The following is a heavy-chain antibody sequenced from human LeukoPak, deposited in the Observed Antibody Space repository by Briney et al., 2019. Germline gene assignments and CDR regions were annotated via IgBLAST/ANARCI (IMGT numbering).Heavy chain of an antibody. J-gene: IGHJ4*02. CDR2: INSDGSWT. Sequence: GGSLGLSCAASGRYWMHWVRQAPGKGLVWVSHINSDGSWTSYADSVKGRFTISKDNAKNTVYLQMSNLRVEDTAVYYCVSFYETYWGRGTLVTVSS. CDR1: GRYW. CDR3: VSFYETY. D-gene: IGHD2/OR15-2a*01. V-gene: IGHV3-74*01.